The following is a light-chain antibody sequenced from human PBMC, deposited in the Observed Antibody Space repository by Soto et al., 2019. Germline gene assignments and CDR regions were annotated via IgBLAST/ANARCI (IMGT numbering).Light chain of an antibody. CDR2: EVV. V-gene: IGLV2-8*01. CDR1: KNDIGVYDF. CDR3: KSYAGSNTYV. J-gene: IGLJ1*01. Sequence: SPLSQPPSACGSPGQSFTIACTGTKNDIGVYDFVSWYQHHPGKAPRLIIYEVVQRPSGVPDRFSGYKYGNTASLTVSGLQAADEADYFCKSYAGSNTYVFGSGTKVTV.